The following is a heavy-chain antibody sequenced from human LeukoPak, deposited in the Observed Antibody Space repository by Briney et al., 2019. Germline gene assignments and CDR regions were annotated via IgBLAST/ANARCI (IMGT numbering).Heavy chain of an antibody. J-gene: IGHJ3*02. CDR1: GYTFTGYY. CDR2: INPNSGGT. Sequence: ASVTVSCKASGYTFTGYYMHWVRQAPGQGLEWMGWINPNSGGTNYAQKFQGRVTMTRDTSISTAYMELSRLRSDDTAVYYCARDRVLWFGKKTDAFDIWGQGTMVTVTS. D-gene: IGHD3-10*01. CDR3: ARDRVLWFGKKTDAFDI. V-gene: IGHV1-2*02.